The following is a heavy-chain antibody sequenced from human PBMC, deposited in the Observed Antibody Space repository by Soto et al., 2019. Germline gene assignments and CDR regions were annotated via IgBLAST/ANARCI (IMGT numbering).Heavy chain of an antibody. V-gene: IGHV1-18*01. CDR2: ISAYSGNT. J-gene: IGHJ6*02. D-gene: IGHD4-4*01. Sequence: QVQLVQSGAEVKKPGASVKVSCKASGYTFTSYGVSWVRQAPGQGLEWMGWISAYSGNTNYAQMLQGRVNMTTDTSAGTAYMELRSLRSDDTAVYYCARERRDDYNRFYGMDVWGQGTTVTVSS. CDR3: ARERRDDYNRFYGMDV. CDR1: GYTFTSYG.